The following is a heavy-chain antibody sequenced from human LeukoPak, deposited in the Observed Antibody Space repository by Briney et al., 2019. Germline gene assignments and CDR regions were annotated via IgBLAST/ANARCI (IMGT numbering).Heavy chain of an antibody. CDR2: ISYDGSNK. V-gene: IGHV3-30-3*01. Sequence: GGSLRLSCAASRFTFSSYAMHWVRQAPGKGLEWVAVISYDGSNKYYADSVKGRFTISRDNSKNTLYLQMNSLRAEDTAVYYCARTAGPGDYYYYYMDVWGKGTTVTVSS. J-gene: IGHJ6*03. CDR3: ARTAGPGDYYYYYMDV. CDR1: RFTFSSYA. D-gene: IGHD6-19*01.